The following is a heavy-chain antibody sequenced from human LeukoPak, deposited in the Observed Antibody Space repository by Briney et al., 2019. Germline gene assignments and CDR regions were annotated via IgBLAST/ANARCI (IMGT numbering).Heavy chain of an antibody. D-gene: IGHD3-3*01. CDR2: INTNTGNP. Sequence: ASVKVSCKASGYTFTSYAMNWVRQAPGQGLEWMGWINTNTGNPTYAQGFTGRFVFSLDTSVSTAYLQISSLKAEDTAVYYCAATYYDFWSGYYTGYYFDYWGQGTLVTVSS. J-gene: IGHJ4*02. CDR1: GYTFTSYA. CDR3: AATYYDFWSGYYTGYYFDY. V-gene: IGHV7-4-1*02.